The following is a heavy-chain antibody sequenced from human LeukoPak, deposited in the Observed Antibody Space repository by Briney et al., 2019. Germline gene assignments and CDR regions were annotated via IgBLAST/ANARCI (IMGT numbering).Heavy chain of an antibody. V-gene: IGHV3-21*01. CDR2: ISTSSTYI. CDR3: ARDPPFIIGTTFFDY. J-gene: IGHJ4*02. CDR1: GFTFSTYA. Sequence: GGSLRLSCAASGFTFSTYAMSWVRQAPGKGLEWVSSISTSSTYIYYAYSVKGRFTSSRDNAKNSLYLQTNSLRAEDTAVYYCARDPPFIIGTTFFDYWGQGTLVTVSS. D-gene: IGHD1-20*01.